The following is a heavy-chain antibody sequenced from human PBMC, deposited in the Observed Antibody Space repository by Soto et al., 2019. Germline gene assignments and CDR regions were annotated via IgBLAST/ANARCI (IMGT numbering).Heavy chain of an antibody. CDR3: TTPEEGAPWAGGFDS. D-gene: IGHD1-26*01. Sequence: PGESLKISCKGSGYNFAGYWIAWVRQMPGKGLELMGIIYPSDSDTRYRPSFQGQVTISADKSISSAYLQMDSLRVEDTAIYYCTTPEEGAPWAGGFDSWGQGTLVTVSS. CDR2: IYPSDSDT. J-gene: IGHJ5*01. V-gene: IGHV5-51*01. CDR1: GYNFAGYW.